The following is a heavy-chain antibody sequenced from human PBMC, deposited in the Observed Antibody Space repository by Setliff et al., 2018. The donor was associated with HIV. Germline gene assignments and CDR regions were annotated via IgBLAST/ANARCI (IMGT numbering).Heavy chain of an antibody. CDR1: GGSISGSNYY. J-gene: IGHJ3*02. CDR2: IYYSGST. V-gene: IGHV4-39*01. CDR3: ARAPTGVTNAFDI. Sequence: PSETLSLTCTVSGGSISGSNYYWGWIRQPPGKGLEWVGSIYYSGSTYYSPSLKSRVTISVDTSKNQFSLTLTSVTAADTAVYYCARAPTGVTNAFDIWGQGTMVTVSS. D-gene: IGHD2-8*02.